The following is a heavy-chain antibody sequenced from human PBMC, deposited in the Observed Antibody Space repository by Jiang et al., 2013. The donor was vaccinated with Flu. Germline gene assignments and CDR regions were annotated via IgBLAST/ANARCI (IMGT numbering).Heavy chain of an antibody. D-gene: IGHD3-22*01. Sequence: GSGLVKPSQTLSLTCAVSGGSISSGGYSWSWIRQPPGKGLEWIGYIYHSGSTYYNPSLKSRVTISVDRSKNQFSLKLSSVTAADTAVYYCARGRPPYYYDSSGSGGAFDI. V-gene: IGHV4-30-2*01. CDR3: ARGRPPYYYDSSGSGGAFDI. CDR1: GGSISSGGYS. CDR2: IYHSGST. J-gene: IGHJ3*02.